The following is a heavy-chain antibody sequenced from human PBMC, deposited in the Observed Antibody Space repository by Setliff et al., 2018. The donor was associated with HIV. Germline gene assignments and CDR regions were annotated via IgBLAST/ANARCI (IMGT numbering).Heavy chain of an antibody. Sequence: PGGSLRLSCAAPGFTFSTYWMTWVRQAPGKGLEWVANIKQDGSLMYYVDSVRGRFTISRDNAENSLSLQMNSLRGEDTAVYYCALLWPFDYWGQGALVTVSS. J-gene: IGHJ4*02. D-gene: IGHD3-10*01. CDR1: GFTFSTYW. V-gene: IGHV3-7*03. CDR3: ALLWPFDY. CDR2: IKQDGSLM.